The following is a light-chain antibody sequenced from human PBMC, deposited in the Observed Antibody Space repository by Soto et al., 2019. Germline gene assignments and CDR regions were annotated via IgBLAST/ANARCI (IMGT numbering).Light chain of an antibody. J-gene: IGKJ3*01. Sequence: EIVLTQSPATLSLSPGERPTLSCRASQSDSSSCLAWYQQKPGQAPRLLIYGASIRATGIPDRFSGSGSGTDFTLTISRLEPEDFAVYYCQQYGTSPFTFGPGTKVDIK. CDR2: GAS. CDR3: QQYGTSPFT. CDR1: QSDSSSC. V-gene: IGKV3-20*01.